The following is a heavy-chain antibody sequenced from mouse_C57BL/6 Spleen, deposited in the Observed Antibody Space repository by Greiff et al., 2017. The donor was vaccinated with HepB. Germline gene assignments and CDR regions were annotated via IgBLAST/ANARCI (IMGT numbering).Heavy chain of an antibody. Sequence: VKLMESGPELVKPGASVKISCKASGYAFSSSWMNWVKQRPGKGLEWIGRIYPGDGDTNYNGKFKGKATLTADKSSSTAYMQLSSLTSEDSAVYFCASRDSAVGYFDVWGTGTTVTVSS. CDR1: GYAFSSSW. CDR2: IYPGDGDT. CDR3: ASRDSAVGYFDV. J-gene: IGHJ1*03. V-gene: IGHV1-82*01. D-gene: IGHD1-1*01.